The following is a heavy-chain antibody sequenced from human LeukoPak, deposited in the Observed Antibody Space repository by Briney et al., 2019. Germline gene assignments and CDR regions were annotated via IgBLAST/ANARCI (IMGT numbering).Heavy chain of an antibody. CDR3: ARDSGGSDY. CDR1: GFTFSNYG. Sequence: PGGSLRLSCAVSGFTFSNYGIHWVRQAPGKGLEWVALISYDGSNKYYADSVKGRFTISRDNSKNTLYLQMNSLRAEDTAVYYCARDSGGSDYWGQGTLVTVSS. D-gene: IGHD3-16*01. CDR2: ISYDGSNK. J-gene: IGHJ4*02. V-gene: IGHV3-30*03.